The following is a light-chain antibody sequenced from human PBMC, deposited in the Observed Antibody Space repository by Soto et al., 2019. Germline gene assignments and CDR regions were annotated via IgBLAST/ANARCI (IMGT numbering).Light chain of an antibody. Sequence: QSVLTQPASVSGSPGQSITISCTGTSSDVGGYNHVSWYQQHPGKAPKLIIYEVSNRPSGVSYRFSASKSGNTASLTISGLQAEDEADYYCSSYTSYDTGVFGGGTKLTVL. CDR1: SSDVGGYNH. CDR2: EVS. J-gene: IGLJ3*02. V-gene: IGLV2-14*01. CDR3: SSYTSYDTGV.